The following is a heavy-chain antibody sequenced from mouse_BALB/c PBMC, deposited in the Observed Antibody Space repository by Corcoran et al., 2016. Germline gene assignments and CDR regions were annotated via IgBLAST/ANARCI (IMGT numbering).Heavy chain of an antibody. CDR1: GYTFTNYG. V-gene: IGHV9-3-1*01. J-gene: IGHJ4*01. CDR3: ARNDYYAMDY. Sequence: QIQLVQSGPELKKPGETVKISCKASGYTFTNYGMNWVKQAPGKGLKWMGWINTYTGEPTYADDFKGRFAFSLETYASTAYLQINNLKNEDTATYFCARNDYYAMDYWGQGTSVTVSS. CDR2: INTYTGEP.